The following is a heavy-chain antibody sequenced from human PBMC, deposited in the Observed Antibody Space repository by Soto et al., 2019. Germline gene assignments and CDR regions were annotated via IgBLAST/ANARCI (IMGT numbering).Heavy chain of an antibody. CDR1: GFTFSSYG. J-gene: IGHJ4*02. CDR2: IWYDGSNK. V-gene: IGHV3-33*01. CDR3: ARGPAFWSGYYYFDY. D-gene: IGHD3-3*01. Sequence: QVQLVESGGGVVQPGRSLRLSCAASGFTFSSYGMHWVRQAPGKGLEWVAVIWYDGSNKYYADSVKGRFTISRDNSKNTLYLQMNSLRAEDTAVYYCARGPAFWSGYYYFDYWGQGTPVTVSS.